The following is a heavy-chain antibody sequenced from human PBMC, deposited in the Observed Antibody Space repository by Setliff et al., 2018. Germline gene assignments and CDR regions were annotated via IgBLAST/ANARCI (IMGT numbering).Heavy chain of an antibody. CDR2: VNVDGSTT. V-gene: IGHV3-74*01. Sequence: PGGSLRLSCAASGFTLSNFYMHWVRQAPGRGLVWVSHVNVDGSTTTNADAVKGRFTISRDNAKNTVYLQMNSLRDEDTAVYYCARDVSRWLQFLGSFDQWGQGTLVTVSS. CDR1: GFTLSNFY. J-gene: IGHJ4*02. D-gene: IGHD5-12*01. CDR3: ARDVSRWLQFLGSFDQ.